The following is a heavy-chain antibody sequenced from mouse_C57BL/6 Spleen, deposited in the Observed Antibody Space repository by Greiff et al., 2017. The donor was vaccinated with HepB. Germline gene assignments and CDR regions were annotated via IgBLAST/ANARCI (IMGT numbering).Heavy chain of an antibody. CDR3: ARIPSVVATLGYYFDY. D-gene: IGHD1-1*01. CDR1: GYTFTSYG. V-gene: IGHV1-81*01. CDR2: LHPRSGNT. Sequence: QVQLQQSGAELARPGASVKLSCKASGYTFTSYGISWVKQRTGQGLEWLGELHPRSGNTYYNEKFKGKATLTADKSSSTAYIELRSLTSEDSAVSFCARIPSVVATLGYYFDYWGQGTTLTVSS. J-gene: IGHJ2*01.